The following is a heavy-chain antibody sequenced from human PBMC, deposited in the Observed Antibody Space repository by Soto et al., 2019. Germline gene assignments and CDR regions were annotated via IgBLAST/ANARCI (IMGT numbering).Heavy chain of an antibody. CDR3: ARGVSTYEQQLVRVGWFDP. CDR1: GYSFTSYW. J-gene: IGHJ5*02. D-gene: IGHD6-13*01. V-gene: IGHV5-51*01. Sequence: GESLKISCKGSGYSFTSYWIGWVRQMPGKGLEWMGIIYPGDSDTRYSPSFQGQVTISADKSISTAYLQWSSLKASDTAMYYCARGVSTYEQQLVRVGWFDPWGQGTLVTVSS. CDR2: IYPGDSDT.